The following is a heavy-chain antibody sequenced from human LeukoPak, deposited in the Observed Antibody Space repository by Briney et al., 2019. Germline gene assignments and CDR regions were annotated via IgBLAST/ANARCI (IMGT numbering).Heavy chain of an antibody. Sequence: ASVKVSCKVSGYTLTDLSVHWVRQTPGKGLEWMGGFDPEDGETIYAQKFQGRVTMTEDTSTDTAYMELSSLRSEDTAVYYCAADSDSRVRLGELSSDLEAFDIWGQGTLVTVSS. CDR1: GYTLTDLS. CDR3: AADSDSRVRLGELSSDLEAFDI. D-gene: IGHD3-16*02. CDR2: FDPEDGET. V-gene: IGHV1-24*01. J-gene: IGHJ3*02.